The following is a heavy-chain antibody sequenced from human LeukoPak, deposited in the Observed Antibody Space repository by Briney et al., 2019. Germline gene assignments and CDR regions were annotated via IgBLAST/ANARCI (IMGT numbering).Heavy chain of an antibody. CDR2: INPSGGST. Sequence: WASVKVSCKASGYTFTNYYIHWVRRAPGQGLEWMGMINPSGGSTNYAQKFQGRVTMTRDTSTSTVYMELSSLRSEDTAIYYCARGGTYYYYGMDVWGQGTTVTVS. CDR3: ARGGTYYYYGMDV. J-gene: IGHJ6*02. D-gene: IGHD1-26*01. V-gene: IGHV1-46*01. CDR1: GYTFTNYY.